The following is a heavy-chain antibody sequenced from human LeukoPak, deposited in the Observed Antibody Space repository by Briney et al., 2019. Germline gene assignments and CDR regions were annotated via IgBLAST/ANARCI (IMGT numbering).Heavy chain of an antibody. J-gene: IGHJ4*02. V-gene: IGHV1-2*02. Sequence: GASVKVSCKASGYTFTGYYMHWVRQAPGQGLEWMGWINPNSGGTNYAQKFQGRVTMTRNTSISTAYMELSSLRSEDTAVYYCARRRLRYGTLDYWGQGTLVTVSS. CDR1: GYTFTGYY. CDR3: ARRRLRYGTLDY. CDR2: INPNSGGT. D-gene: IGHD5-12*01.